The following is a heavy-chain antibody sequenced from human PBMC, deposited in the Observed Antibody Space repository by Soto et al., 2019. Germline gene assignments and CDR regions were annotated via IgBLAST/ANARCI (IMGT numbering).Heavy chain of an antibody. D-gene: IGHD3-3*01. CDR1: GYTFTSYG. J-gene: IGHJ4*02. Sequence: ASVKVSCKASGYTFTSYGISWVRQAPGQGLEWMGWISAYNGNTNYAQKLQGRVTMTTDTSTSTAYMELRSLRSDDTAVYYCARASTPDQYYECWSGYTENNFDYWGQGILVNVS. CDR2: ISAYNGNT. CDR3: ARASTPDQYYECWSGYTENNFDY. V-gene: IGHV1-18*01.